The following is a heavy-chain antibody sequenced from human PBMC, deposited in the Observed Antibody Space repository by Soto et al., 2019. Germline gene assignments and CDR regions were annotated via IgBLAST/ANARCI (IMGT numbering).Heavy chain of an antibody. V-gene: IGHV3-23*01. CDR2: ISGSGGST. Sequence: GGSLRLSCAASGFTFSSYAMSWVRQAPGKGLEWVSAISGSGGSTYYADSVKGRFTISRDNSKNTLYLQMNSLRAEDTAVYYCAKSPFLYNYYGSGSYFSWGQGTLVTVSS. CDR3: AKSPFLYNYYGSGSYFS. D-gene: IGHD3-10*01. CDR1: GFTFSSYA. J-gene: IGHJ5*02.